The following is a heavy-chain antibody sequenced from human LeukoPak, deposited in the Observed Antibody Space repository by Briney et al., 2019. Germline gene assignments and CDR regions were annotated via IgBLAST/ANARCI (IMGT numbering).Heavy chain of an antibody. Sequence: ASAKVSCKASGYTFTGYYMHWVRQAPGQGLEWMGWINPNSGGTNYAQKFQGWVTMTRDTSISTAYMELSRLRSDDTAVYYCARARNRYDSSGYYYGYYYYGMDVWGQGTTVTVSS. CDR2: INPNSGGT. V-gene: IGHV1-2*04. CDR1: GYTFTGYY. D-gene: IGHD3-22*01. CDR3: ARARNRYDSSGYYYGYYYYGMDV. J-gene: IGHJ6*02.